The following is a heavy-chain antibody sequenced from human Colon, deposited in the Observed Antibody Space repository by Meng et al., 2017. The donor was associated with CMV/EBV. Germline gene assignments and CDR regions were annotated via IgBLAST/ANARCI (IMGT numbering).Heavy chain of an antibody. D-gene: IGHD1-7*01. Sequence: SETLSLTCTVSRGYIGNYYWSWIRQSPGRGLEWIGYVSHNGRTSYSPALKSRVAISVDTSKNQFSLKLNSVTTADTAVYYCARGEWNYIGWFDPRGQGSLVTVSS. CDR3: ARGEWNYIGWFDP. CDR1: RGYIGNYY. J-gene: IGHJ5*02. CDR2: VSHNGRT. V-gene: IGHV4-59*01.